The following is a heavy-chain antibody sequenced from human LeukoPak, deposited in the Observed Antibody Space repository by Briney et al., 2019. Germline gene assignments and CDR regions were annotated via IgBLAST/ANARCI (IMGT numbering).Heavy chain of an antibody. V-gene: IGHV4-39*07. Sequence: PSETLSLPCTVSGGSISSSSYYWGWIRQPPGKGLEWIGSIYYSGSTYYNPSLKSRVTISVDTSKNQFSLKLSSVTAADTAVYYCARDSHLYVTAIDYWGHGTLVTVSS. CDR2: IYYSGST. CDR3: ARDSHLYVTAIDY. CDR1: GGSISSSSYY. J-gene: IGHJ4*01. D-gene: IGHD2-21*02.